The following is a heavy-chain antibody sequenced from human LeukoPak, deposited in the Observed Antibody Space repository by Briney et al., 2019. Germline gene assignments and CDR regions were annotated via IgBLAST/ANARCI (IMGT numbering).Heavy chain of an antibody. J-gene: IGHJ3*02. CDR3: ASKSSSSWYEAFDI. D-gene: IGHD6-13*01. Sequence: SETLSLTCAVYGGSFSGYYWSWIRQPPGKGLEWIGEINHSGSTNYNPSLKSRVTISVDTSKNQFSLKLSSVTAADTAVYYCASKSSSSWYEAFDIWGQGTMVTVSS. CDR2: INHSGST. CDR1: GGSFSGYY. V-gene: IGHV4-34*01.